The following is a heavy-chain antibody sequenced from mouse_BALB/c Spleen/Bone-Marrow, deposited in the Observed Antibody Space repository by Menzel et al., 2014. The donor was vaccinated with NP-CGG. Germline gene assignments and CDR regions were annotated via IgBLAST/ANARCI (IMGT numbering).Heavy chain of an antibody. D-gene: IGHD1-1*01. CDR1: GYTFSSYW. CDR3: AKGGYGSSYVRYYAMDY. V-gene: IGHV1-9*01. Sequence: QVQLQQSGAELMKPGASVKISCKATGYTFSSYWIEWVKQRPGHGLEWIGEILPGSGSTNYNEKFKDKATLTADKSSSTGYMQLSSPTSEDSAVYFCAKGGYGSSYVRYYAMDYWGQGTSVSVSA. CDR2: ILPGSGST. J-gene: IGHJ4*01.